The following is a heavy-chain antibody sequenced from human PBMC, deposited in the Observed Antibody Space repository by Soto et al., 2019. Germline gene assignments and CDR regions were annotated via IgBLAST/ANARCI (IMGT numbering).Heavy chain of an antibody. J-gene: IGHJ4*02. CDR2: IYYSGST. D-gene: IGHD2-2*01. CDR1: GGSISSYY. CDR3: ARHGGEDIVVAPFDY. Sequence: SETLSLTCTVSGGSISSYYWSWIRQSPGKGLEWIGYIYYSGSTNYNPSLKSRVTISVDTSKNQFSLKLSSVTAADTAVYYCARHGGEDIVVAPFDYWGQGTLVTVSS. V-gene: IGHV4-59*08.